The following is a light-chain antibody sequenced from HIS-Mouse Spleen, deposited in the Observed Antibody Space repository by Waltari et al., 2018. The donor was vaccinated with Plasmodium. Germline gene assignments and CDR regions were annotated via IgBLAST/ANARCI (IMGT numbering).Light chain of an antibody. V-gene: IGKV3-15*01. CDR3: QQYNNWSFT. CDR2: GAS. Sequence: EIVMTHSPATLPLPPGERATLPCRASQSVSSNLAWYQQKPGQAPRLLIYGASTRATGIPARFSGSGSGTEFTLTISSLQSEDFAVYYCQQYNNWSFTFGPGTKVDIK. CDR1: QSVSSN. J-gene: IGKJ3*01.